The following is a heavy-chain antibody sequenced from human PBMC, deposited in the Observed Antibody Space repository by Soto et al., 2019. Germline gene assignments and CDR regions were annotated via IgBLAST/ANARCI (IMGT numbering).Heavy chain of an antibody. Sequence: GESLKISCKGSGYSFTSYWIGRVRQMPGKGLEWMGIIYPGDSDTRYSPSFQGQVTISADKSISTAYLQWSSLKASDTAMYYCARRIIAVHDAFDIWGQGTMVTVSS. CDR3: ARRIIAVHDAFDI. CDR2: IYPGDSDT. V-gene: IGHV5-51*01. CDR1: GYSFTSYW. D-gene: IGHD6-19*01. J-gene: IGHJ3*02.